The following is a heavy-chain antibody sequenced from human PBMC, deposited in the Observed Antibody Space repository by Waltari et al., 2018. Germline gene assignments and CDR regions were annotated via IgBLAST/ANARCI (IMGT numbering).Heavy chain of an antibody. J-gene: IGHJ3*02. CDR1: GFTFSRYR. Sequence: EVQMVESGGGLVKPGGSLRLYCAASGFTFSRYRMNWVPQAPGKGLEWVSSISSSSSYIYYADSVKGRFTISRDNAKNSLYLQMNSLRAEDTAVYYCARARTPRDAFDIWGQGTMVTVSS. D-gene: IGHD2-15*01. CDR3: ARARTPRDAFDI. V-gene: IGHV3-21*01. CDR2: ISSSSSYI.